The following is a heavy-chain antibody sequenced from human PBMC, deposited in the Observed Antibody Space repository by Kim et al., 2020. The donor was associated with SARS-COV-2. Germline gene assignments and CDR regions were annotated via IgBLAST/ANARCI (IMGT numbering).Heavy chain of an antibody. CDR3: ARVRVEYYGSGADAFDI. D-gene: IGHD3-10*01. J-gene: IGHJ3*02. CDR2: ISYDGSNK. Sequence: GGSLRLSCAASGFTFSSYAMHWVRQAPGKGLEWVAVISYDGSNKYYADSVKGRFTISRDNSKNTLYLQMNSLRAEDTAVYYCARVRVEYYGSGADAFDIWGQGTLVTVSS. CDR1: GFTFSSYA. V-gene: IGHV3-30*04.